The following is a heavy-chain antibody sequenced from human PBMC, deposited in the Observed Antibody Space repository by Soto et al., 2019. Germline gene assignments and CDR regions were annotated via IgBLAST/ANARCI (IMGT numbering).Heavy chain of an antibody. CDR3: ASHTDIVVVVSDY. CDR1: GFTFSSYS. CDR2: ISSSSSYI. D-gene: IGHD2-15*01. V-gene: IGHV3-21*01. J-gene: IGHJ4*02. Sequence: VQLVESGGGLVKPGGSLRLSCAASGFTFSSYSMNWVRQAPGKGLEWVSSISSSSSYIYYADSVKGRFTISRDNAKNSLDLTMNSLRAEDTAVYYCASHTDIVVVVSDYWGQGTLVTVSS.